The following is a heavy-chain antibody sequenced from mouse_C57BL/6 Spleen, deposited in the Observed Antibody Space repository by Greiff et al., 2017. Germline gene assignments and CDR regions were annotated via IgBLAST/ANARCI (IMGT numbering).Heavy chain of an antibody. D-gene: IGHD1-1*01. V-gene: IGHV1-52*01. CDR1: GYTFTSYW. Sequence: QVQLQQPGAELVRPGSSVKLSCKASGYTFTSYWMHWVKQRPIQGLEWIGNIDPSDSETHYNQKFKDKATLTVDKSSSTAYMQLSSLTSEDSAVYYCARDYGSSYGAYWGQGTLVTVSA. CDR2: IDPSDSET. J-gene: IGHJ3*01. CDR3: ARDYGSSYGAY.